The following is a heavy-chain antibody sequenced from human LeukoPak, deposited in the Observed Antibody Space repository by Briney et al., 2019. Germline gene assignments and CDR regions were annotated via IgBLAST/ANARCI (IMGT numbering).Heavy chain of an antibody. CDR1: GGTFSSYA. V-gene: IGHV1-69*13. Sequence: SVKVYCKASGGTFSSYAISWVRQAPGQGLEWMGGIIPIFGTANYAQKFQGRVTITADESTSTAYMELSSLRSEDTAVYYCARFGGPGYGPELSDDYWGQGTLVTVSS. CDR3: ARFGGPGYGPELSDDY. CDR2: IIPIFGTA. D-gene: IGHD3-16*01. J-gene: IGHJ4*02.